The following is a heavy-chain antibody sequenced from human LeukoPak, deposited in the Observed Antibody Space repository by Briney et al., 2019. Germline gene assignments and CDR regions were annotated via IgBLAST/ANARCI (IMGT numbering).Heavy chain of an antibody. V-gene: IGHV1-46*01. J-gene: IGHJ4*02. CDR1: GYTFTSYY. CDR3: ARAALGSYGDYVGSYIDY. CDR2: INPSGGST. Sequence: ASVKVSCKASGYTFTSYYMHWVRQAPGQGLEWVGIINPSGGSTSYAQKFQGRVTMTRDTSTSTVYMELSSLRSEDTAVYYCARAALGSYGDYVGSYIDYWGQGTLVTVSS. D-gene: IGHD4-17*01.